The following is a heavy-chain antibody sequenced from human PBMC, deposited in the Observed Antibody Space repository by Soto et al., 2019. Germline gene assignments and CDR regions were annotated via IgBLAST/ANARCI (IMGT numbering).Heavy chain of an antibody. Sequence: QVQLQESGPGLVKPSQTLSLTCTVSGAFISSGDYYWSWIRQPPGKGLEWIGYIYYTGSTYYNPSLKGRLSISVDTSKNQLSLKLTSVTAADTAVYYCARAFDDSSGYYGAFGPWGQGTLVTVSS. V-gene: IGHV4-30-4*01. CDR3: ARAFDDSSGYYGAFGP. CDR1: GAFISSGDYY. CDR2: IYYTGST. J-gene: IGHJ5*02. D-gene: IGHD3-22*01.